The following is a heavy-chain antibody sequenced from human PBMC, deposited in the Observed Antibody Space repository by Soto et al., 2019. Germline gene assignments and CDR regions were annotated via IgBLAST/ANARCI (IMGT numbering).Heavy chain of an antibody. V-gene: IGHV1-18*01. J-gene: IGHJ4*02. D-gene: IGHD2-21*02. CDR2: ISAYNGDT. CDR1: GYTFTNYG. CDR3: SRSGRYYGGDTAY. Sequence: QVQLVQSGAEVKKPGASVKVSCKASGYTFTNYGFSWVRQAPGQGLELMGWISAYNGDTNFAQKFQGRVTLTTDTSGSTAYMELRSLRSDDTAVYYCSRSGRYYGGDTAYWGQGTLVTVSS.